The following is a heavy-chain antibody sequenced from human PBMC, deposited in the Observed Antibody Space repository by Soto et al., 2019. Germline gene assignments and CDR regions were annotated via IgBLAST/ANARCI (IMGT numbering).Heavy chain of an antibody. D-gene: IGHD3-10*01. J-gene: IGHJ6*02. CDR1: GYTFTSYG. CDR3: ARWWLARLWVGFSPYYYGMDV. CDR2: ISAYNGNT. V-gene: IGHV1-18*04. Sequence: GASVKVSCKASGYTFTSYGISWVRQAPGQGLEWMGWISAYNGNTNYAQKLQGRVTMTTDTSTSTAYMELRSLRSDDTAVYYCARWWLARLWVGFSPYYYGMDVWGQGTTVTVSS.